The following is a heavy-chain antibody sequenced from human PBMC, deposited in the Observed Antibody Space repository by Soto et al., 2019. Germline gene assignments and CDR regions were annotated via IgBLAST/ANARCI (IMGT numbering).Heavy chain of an antibody. CDR3: AKDRCSGGSCYFDY. V-gene: IGHV3-23*01. J-gene: IGHJ4*02. Sequence: GGSLRLSCAASGFTFSSYAMSWVRQAPGKGLEWVSAISGRGVSTYYADSVKGRFTISRDNSKNTLYLQMNSLRAEDTAVYYCAKDRCSGGSCYFDYWGQGTLVTVSS. D-gene: IGHD2-15*01. CDR2: ISGRGVST. CDR1: GFTFSSYA.